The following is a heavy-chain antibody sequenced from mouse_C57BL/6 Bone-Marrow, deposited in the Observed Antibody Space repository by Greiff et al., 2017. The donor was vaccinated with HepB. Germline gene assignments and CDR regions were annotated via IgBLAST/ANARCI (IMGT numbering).Heavy chain of an antibody. V-gene: IGHV5-6*01. Sequence: EVKLVESGGDLVKPGGSLKLSCAASGFTFSSYGMSWVRQTPDKRLEWVATISSGGSYTYYPDSAKGRFTISRDNAKNTLYLQMSSLKSEDTAMYCCARQGRLRRRGFAYWGQGTLVTVSA. D-gene: IGHD2-4*01. CDR2: ISSGGSYT. CDR1: GFTFSSYG. J-gene: IGHJ3*01. CDR3: ARQGRLRRRGFAY.